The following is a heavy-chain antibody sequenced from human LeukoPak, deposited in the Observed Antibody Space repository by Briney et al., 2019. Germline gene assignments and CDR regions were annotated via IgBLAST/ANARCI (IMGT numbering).Heavy chain of an antibody. V-gene: IGHV4-4*07. CDR2: IYISGST. D-gene: IGHD2-15*01. CDR3: GRGVSFFDY. CDR1: GGSISSYY. Sequence: PSETLSLTCTVSGGSISSYYWSWIRQPAGKGLGWIGRIYISGSTNYNPSLKRRVTMPLDTSKNQFSLSLTSVTAAATPVFTCGRGVSFFDYWGQGTLVTVSS. J-gene: IGHJ4*02.